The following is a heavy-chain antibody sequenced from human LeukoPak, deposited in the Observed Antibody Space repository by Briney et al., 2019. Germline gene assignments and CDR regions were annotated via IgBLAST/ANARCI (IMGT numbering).Heavy chain of an antibody. CDR1: GDSINSNY. Sequence: SETLSLTCTVSGDSINSNYWSWIRQPPGKGLEWIACVYHSGSTNFNPSLRSRGTISVDTSKNQFSLKLSSVTAADTAVYYCARDRSGTLPKFDYWGQGTLVTVSS. V-gene: IGHV4-59*01. J-gene: IGHJ4*02. D-gene: IGHD1-26*01. CDR2: VYHSGST. CDR3: ARDRSGTLPKFDY.